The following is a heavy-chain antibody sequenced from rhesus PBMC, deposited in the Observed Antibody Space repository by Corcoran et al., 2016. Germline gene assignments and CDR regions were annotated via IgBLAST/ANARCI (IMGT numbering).Heavy chain of an antibody. V-gene: IGHV4-165*01. J-gene: IGHJ4*01. Sequence: QVQMQESGPGLVKPSETLSLTCAVSGSSISSNYWSWIRQPPGKGLEWIGYIDGSSGTTYYNPSRQSRVTISTDTSKNQFSLKLSSVTAADTAVYYCARGGYNFDYWGQGVLVTVSS. CDR2: IDGSSGTT. CDR1: GSSISSNY. D-gene: IGHD3-28*01. CDR3: ARGGYNFDY.